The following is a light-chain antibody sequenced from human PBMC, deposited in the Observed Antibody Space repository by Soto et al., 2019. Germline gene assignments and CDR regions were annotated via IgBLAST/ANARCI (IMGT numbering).Light chain of an antibody. Sequence: CTGTSSDVGSYNLVSWYQQHPGKAPKLMIYGVNKRPSGVSNRYSGSKSGNTASLTISGLQAEDEADYYFASAGGISTFSVVGTGTKDTV. CDR3: ASAGGISTFSV. CDR1: SSDVGSYNL. J-gene: IGLJ1*01. CDR2: GVN. V-gene: IGLV2-23*02.